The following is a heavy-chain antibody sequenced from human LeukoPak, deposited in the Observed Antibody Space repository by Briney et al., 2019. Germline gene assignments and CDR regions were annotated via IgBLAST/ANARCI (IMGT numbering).Heavy chain of an antibody. Sequence: ASVKVSCKVSGYTFTSYGISWVRQAPGQGLEWMGWISAYNGNTNYAQKLQGRVTMTTDTSTSTAYMELRSLRSDDTAVYYCARELYDFWSGYYTGMAGYWGQGTLVTVSS. CDR2: ISAYNGNT. V-gene: IGHV1-18*01. CDR1: GYTFTSYG. J-gene: IGHJ4*02. D-gene: IGHD3-3*01. CDR3: ARELYDFWSGYYTGMAGY.